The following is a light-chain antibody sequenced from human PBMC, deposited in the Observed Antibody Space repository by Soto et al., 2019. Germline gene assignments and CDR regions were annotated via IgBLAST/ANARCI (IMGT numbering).Light chain of an antibody. V-gene: IGKV3-20*01. CDR2: GAS. Sequence: ELVLTQSPATMSLSLGETATLSCRSAESVSTRCLAWYQQKPGQAPRLLIIGASSRATGTPDRFSGSGSGTDFTLTVSSLEPEDFAVYYCQQYGSSPKAFGQGTKVDIK. CDR3: QQYGSSPKA. J-gene: IGKJ1*01. CDR1: ESVSTRC.